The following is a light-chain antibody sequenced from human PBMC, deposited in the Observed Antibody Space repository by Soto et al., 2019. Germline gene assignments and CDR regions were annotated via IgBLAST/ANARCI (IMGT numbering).Light chain of an antibody. CDR1: QSISRY. CDR3: HQSYSAPQT. Sequence: DIQMTHSPSSRSASVVDRVSITFLASQSISRYLNWYQQKPGRAPKLLTYAASSLQSGVPSRFSGSGSGTDFTLTISNLQPEDFATYYCHQSYSAPQTFGQGTKVDIK. CDR2: AAS. J-gene: IGKJ1*01. V-gene: IGKV1-39*01.